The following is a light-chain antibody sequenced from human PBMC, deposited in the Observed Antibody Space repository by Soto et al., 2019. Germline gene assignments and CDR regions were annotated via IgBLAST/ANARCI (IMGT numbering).Light chain of an antibody. CDR3: QHYNVYPWT. J-gene: IGKJ1*01. Sequence: EIQMTPSPSTLSASVGGRVTITSRASKSISSWLAWYQQKPGKAPKLLIYDASSLQSGVPERFSGSGSGTEFTLTISSLQPDDFATYYCQHYNVYPWTFGQGTKVDIK. V-gene: IGKV1-5*01. CDR1: KSISSW. CDR2: DAS.